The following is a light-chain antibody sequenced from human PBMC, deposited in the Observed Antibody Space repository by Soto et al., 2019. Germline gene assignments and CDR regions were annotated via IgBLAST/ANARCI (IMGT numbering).Light chain of an antibody. CDR1: QSIGIY. J-gene: IGKJ5*01. Sequence: EIVLTQSPATLSLSPGERATLSCRASQSIGIYLAWYRQKPGQAPRLLIYSASSRAAGIPDRFSGSGSGTDFTLTISRLQPEDFAVYYCQQYGSSSITFGQGTRLEIK. V-gene: IGKV3-20*01. CDR2: SAS. CDR3: QQYGSSSIT.